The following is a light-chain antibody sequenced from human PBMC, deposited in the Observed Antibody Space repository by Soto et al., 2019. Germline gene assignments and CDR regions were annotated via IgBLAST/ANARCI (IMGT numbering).Light chain of an antibody. CDR2: DVS. V-gene: IGKV1-5*01. Sequence: DIQMTQSPSTVSAAVGDSVTITCRASQGVKNWLGWYQQEPGKVPKLLIYDVSRLVSGVPSRFSGSGSETEFTLTVSSLQPDDFATYYCQQYSSGSTFGQGTKLEIK. J-gene: IGKJ2*01. CDR1: QGVKNW. CDR3: QQYSSGST.